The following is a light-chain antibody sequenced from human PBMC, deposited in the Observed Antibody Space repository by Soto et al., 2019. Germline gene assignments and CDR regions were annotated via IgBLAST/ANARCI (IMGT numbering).Light chain of an antibody. CDR3: QQYNSYWT. V-gene: IGKV1-17*03. J-gene: IGKJ1*01. Sequence: DIQMTRSPSAMSASVGDRVTITCRASQGINSYLAWFQQKPGKVPKRLIYAASNLESGVPSRFSGSGSGTEFTLTISSLQPDDFATYYCQQYNSYWTFGQGTKVDIK. CDR1: QGINSY. CDR2: AAS.